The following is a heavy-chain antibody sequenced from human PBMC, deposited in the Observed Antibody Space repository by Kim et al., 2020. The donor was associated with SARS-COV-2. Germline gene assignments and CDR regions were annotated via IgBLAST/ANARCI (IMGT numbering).Heavy chain of an antibody. CDR3: ARDGYYDSSGYYCLACGMDV. Sequence: GGSLRLSCAASGFTFSSYSMNWVRQAPGKGLEWVSSISSSSSYIYYADSVKGRFTISRDNAKNSLYLQMNSLRAEDTAVYYCARDGYYDSSGYYCLACGMDVWGQGTTVTVSS. J-gene: IGHJ6*02. V-gene: IGHV3-21*01. CDR1: GFTFSSYS. D-gene: IGHD3-22*01. CDR2: ISSSSSYI.